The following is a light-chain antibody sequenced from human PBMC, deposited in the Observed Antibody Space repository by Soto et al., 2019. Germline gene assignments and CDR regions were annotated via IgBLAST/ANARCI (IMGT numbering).Light chain of an antibody. Sequence: QSALTQPRSVSGSPGQSVTISCTGTSSDVGGYNYVPWYQQHPGKAPKLIIYDVSKRPSGVPDRFSGSKSGNTASLTISALQAEDEADYSCCSYAGSYTVVFGGGTQLTVL. CDR3: CSYAGSYTVV. CDR2: DVS. CDR1: SSDVGGYNY. V-gene: IGLV2-11*01. J-gene: IGLJ2*01.